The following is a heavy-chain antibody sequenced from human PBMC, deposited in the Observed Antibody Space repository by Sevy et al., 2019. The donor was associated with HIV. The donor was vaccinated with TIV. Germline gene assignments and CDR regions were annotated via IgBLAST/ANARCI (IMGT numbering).Heavy chain of an antibody. CDR3: ARWGRIDYGDYGDAFDI. V-gene: IGHV3-33*01. D-gene: IGHD4-17*01. CDR2: IWYDGSNK. J-gene: IGHJ3*02. CDR1: GFTFSSYG. Sequence: GGSLRLSCAASGFTFSSYGMHWVRQAPGKGLEWVAVIWYDGSNKYYADSVKGRFTISRDNSKNTLYLQMNSLRAEDTAVYYCARWGRIDYGDYGDAFDIWGQGTMVTVSS.